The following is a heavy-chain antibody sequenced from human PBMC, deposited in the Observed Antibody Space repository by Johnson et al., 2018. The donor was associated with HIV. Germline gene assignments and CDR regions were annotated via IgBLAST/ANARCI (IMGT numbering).Heavy chain of an antibody. V-gene: IGHV3-30*02. D-gene: IGHD3-22*01. CDR3: VRRFYDSSAFDI. CDR2: IRSDGSNK. Sequence: QVQLVESGGGLVQPGGSLRLSCAASGFTFSNYGMHWVRQAPGKGLEGVAFIRSDGSNKYFTDSVRGRFTISRDNSRNTLFLQMNSLRAEDTGVYYCVRRFYDSSAFDIWGQGTMVTVSS. CDR1: GFTFSNYG. J-gene: IGHJ3*02.